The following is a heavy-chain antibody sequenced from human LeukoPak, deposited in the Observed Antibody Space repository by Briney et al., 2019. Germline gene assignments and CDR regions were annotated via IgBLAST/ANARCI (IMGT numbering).Heavy chain of an antibody. CDR3: AKGLDGGGLYGMDV. CDR2: ISWNSGSI. J-gene: IGHJ6*02. Sequence: GGSLRLSCAASGFTFDDYAMHWVRQAPGKGLEWVSGISWNSGSIGYADSVKGRFTVSRDNAKNSLYLQMNSLRAEDTALYYCAKGLDGGGLYGMDVWGQGTTVTVSS. D-gene: IGHD2-15*01. V-gene: IGHV3-9*01. CDR1: GFTFDDYA.